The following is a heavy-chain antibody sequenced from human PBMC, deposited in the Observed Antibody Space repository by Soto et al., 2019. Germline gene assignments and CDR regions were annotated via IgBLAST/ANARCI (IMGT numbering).Heavy chain of an antibody. J-gene: IGHJ6*02. CDR2: ISYDGSNK. D-gene: IGHD3-3*01. CDR1: GFTFSSYG. CDR3: AKDQYKILRFLEWDYYYYGMDV. V-gene: IGHV3-30*18. Sequence: PGGSLRLSCAASGFTFSSYGMHWVRQAPGKGLEWVAVISYDGSNKYYADSVKGRFTISRDNSKNTLYLQMNSLRAEDTAVYYCAKDQYKILRFLEWDYYYYGMDVWGQRTTVTVS.